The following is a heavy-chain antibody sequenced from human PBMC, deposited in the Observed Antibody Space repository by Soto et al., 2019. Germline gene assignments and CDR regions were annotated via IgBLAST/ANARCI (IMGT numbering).Heavy chain of an antibody. CDR1: GGTFSIYA. J-gene: IGHJ6*02. CDR2: IIPIFGTA. V-gene: IGHV1-69*13. Sequence: SVKVSCKASGGTFSIYAISCVLQSPLQWLDWMGGIIPIFGTANYAQKFQGRVTITADESTSTAYMELSSLRSEDTAVYYCARGTSAVVAATPREYYYYGMDVWGQGTTVTVSS. D-gene: IGHD2-15*01. CDR3: ARGTSAVVAATPREYYYYGMDV.